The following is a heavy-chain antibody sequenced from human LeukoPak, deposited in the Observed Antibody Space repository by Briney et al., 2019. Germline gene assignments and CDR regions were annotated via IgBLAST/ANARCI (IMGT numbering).Heavy chain of an antibody. CDR2: ISDSGGRT. J-gene: IGHJ4*02. D-gene: IGHD6-13*01. Sequence: GGSLRLSCAASGFTFSSYAVSWVRQAPGKGLAWVAAISDSGGRTQYADSVKGRFIISRDNSKNTLYLQMNSLRVEDTAVYYCAKGSSNWRDYYYFDYWGQGTLVTVSS. CDR1: GFTFSSYA. CDR3: AKGSSNWRDYYYFDY. V-gene: IGHV3-23*01.